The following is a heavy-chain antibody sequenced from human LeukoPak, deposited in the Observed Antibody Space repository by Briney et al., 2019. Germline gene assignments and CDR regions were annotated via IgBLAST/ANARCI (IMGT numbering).Heavy chain of an antibody. D-gene: IGHD3-22*01. CDR1: GFTFSSYA. CDR2: ISGSGGST. J-gene: IGHJ4*02. V-gene: IGHV3-23*01. CDR3: AKDLDPGHHYDSSGYYHGIGPFDY. Sequence: GGSLRLSCAASGFTFSSYAMSWVRQAPGKGLEWVSAISGSGGSTYYADSVKGRFTISRDNSKNTLYLQMNSLRAEDTAVYYCAKDLDPGHHYDSSGYYHGIGPFDYWGQGTLVTVSS.